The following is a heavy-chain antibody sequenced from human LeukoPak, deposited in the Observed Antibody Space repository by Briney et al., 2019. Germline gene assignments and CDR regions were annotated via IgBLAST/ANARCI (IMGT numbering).Heavy chain of an antibody. V-gene: IGHV4-39*07. D-gene: IGHD4-17*01. CDR3: AREGDDYGDYVETL. Sequence: SETLSLTCTVSGGSISSSSYYWGWIRQSPGKGLEWIGSIYYSGSTYYNPSLKSRVTISVDTSKNQFSLKLSSVTAADTAVYYCAREGDDYGDYVETLWGQGTLVTVSS. J-gene: IGHJ4*02. CDR1: GGSISSSSYY. CDR2: IYYSGST.